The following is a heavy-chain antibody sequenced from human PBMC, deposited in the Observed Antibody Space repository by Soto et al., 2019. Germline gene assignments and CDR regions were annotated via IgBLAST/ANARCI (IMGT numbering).Heavy chain of an antibody. CDR2: ISSSSYI. J-gene: IGHJ4*02. CDR1: GFTFSSYS. D-gene: IGHD1-7*01. Sequence: GGSLRLSCAASGFTFSSYSMNWVRQAPGKGLEWVSSISSSSYIYYADSVKGRFTISRDNAKNSLYLQMNSLRAEDTAVYYCARVTTGTFGVFDYWGQGTLVTVSS. CDR3: ARVTTGTFGVFDY. V-gene: IGHV3-21*01.